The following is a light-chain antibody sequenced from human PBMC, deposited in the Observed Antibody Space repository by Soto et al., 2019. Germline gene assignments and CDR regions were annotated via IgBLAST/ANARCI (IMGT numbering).Light chain of an antibody. CDR2: STN. V-gene: IGLV8-61*01. CDR3: VLYMGSGISL. CDR1: SGSVSTSSY. Sequence: QTVVTQEPSFSVSPGRTVTLTCGLSSGSVSTSSYPSWYQQTPGQAPRTLIYSTNTRSSGFPDRFSGSIIGNKAALTITGAQADDESDYYCVLYMGSGISLFGGGTQLTVL. J-gene: IGLJ7*01.